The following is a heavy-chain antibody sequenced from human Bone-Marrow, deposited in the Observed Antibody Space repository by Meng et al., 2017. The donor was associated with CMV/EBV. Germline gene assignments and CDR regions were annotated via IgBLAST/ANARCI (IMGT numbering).Heavy chain of an antibody. CDR1: GFTFSTYW. CDR2: IGWNGGDI. Sequence: GGSLRLSCAASGFTFSTYWMHWVRQPPGKGLEWVSRIGWNGGDIGFADSVKGRFTISRDNARNSLYLQMNSLRTEDTALYYCAKEDGGAYGMDVWRQGTTVTVSS. CDR3: AKEDGGAYGMDV. V-gene: IGHV3-9*01. D-gene: IGHD4-17*01. J-gene: IGHJ6*02.